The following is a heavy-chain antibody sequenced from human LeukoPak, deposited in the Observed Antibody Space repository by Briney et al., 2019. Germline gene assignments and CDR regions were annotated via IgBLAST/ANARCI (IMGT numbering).Heavy chain of an antibody. D-gene: IGHD2-2*01. CDR3: ARDIVVVPAALAPSYYYYYMDV. CDR1: GFTVSSNY. Sequence: GGSLRLSCAVSGFTVSSNYMSWVRQAPGKGLEWLSSLYSGSRIFYADSVKGRFTISRDNAKNSLYLQMNSLRAEDTAVYYCARDIVVVPAALAPSYYYYYMDVWGKGTTVTVSS. J-gene: IGHJ6*03. CDR2: LYSGSRI. V-gene: IGHV3-53*01.